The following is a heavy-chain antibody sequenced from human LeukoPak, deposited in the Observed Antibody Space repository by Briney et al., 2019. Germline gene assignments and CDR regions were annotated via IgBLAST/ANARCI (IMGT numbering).Heavy chain of an antibody. J-gene: IGHJ4*02. CDR1: GFIFSSYA. D-gene: IGHD2-21*01. CDR2: ISPTYTI. V-gene: IGHV3-48*02. CDR3: ARDHDWGFDY. Sequence: GGSLRLSCAASGFIFSSYAMNWVRQAPGKGLEWISYISPTYTIYYSDSVRGRLTISRDNAKNSLFLQMNSLRDEDTAVYFCARDHDWGFDYWGPGTLVAVSS.